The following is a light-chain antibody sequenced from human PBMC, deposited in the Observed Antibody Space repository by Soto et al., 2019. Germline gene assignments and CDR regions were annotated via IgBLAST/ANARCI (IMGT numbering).Light chain of an antibody. CDR3: LSYGTSRYGYV. Sequence: QSVLTQPPSVSGAPGQRVTISCTGSSSNIGAGYDVHWYQQLPGTAPKLLISGNTNRPSGVPDRFSGSKSGTSASLAITGLQAEDEADYYCLSYGTSRYGYVFGTGTKLTVL. CDR1: SSNIGAGYD. J-gene: IGLJ1*01. CDR2: GNT. V-gene: IGLV1-40*01.